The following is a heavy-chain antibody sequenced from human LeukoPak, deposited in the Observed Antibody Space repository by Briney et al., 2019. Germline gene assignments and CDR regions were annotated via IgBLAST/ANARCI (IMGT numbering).Heavy chain of an antibody. Sequence: GGSLRLSCAASGFTFSSYAMSWVRQAPGKGLEWVSAISGSGDSTYYADSVKGRFTISRDNSKNTLYLQMNSLRAEDTAVYYCAKEGVERGTGKTLFDYWGQGTLVTVSS. CDR1: GFTFSSYA. J-gene: IGHJ4*02. V-gene: IGHV3-23*01. CDR3: AKEGVERGTGKTLFDY. CDR2: ISGSGDST. D-gene: IGHD3-16*01.